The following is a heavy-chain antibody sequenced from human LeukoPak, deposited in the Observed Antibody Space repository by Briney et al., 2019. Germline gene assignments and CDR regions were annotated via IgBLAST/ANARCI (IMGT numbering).Heavy chain of an antibody. Sequence: KPSETLSLTCTVSGGSISSYYWSWIRQPRGKGLEWIGYIYYSGSTNYNPSLKSRVTISVDTSKNQFSLKLSSVTAADTAVYYCAREIDSSGYYYDGGWFDPWGQGTLVTVSS. J-gene: IGHJ5*02. CDR3: AREIDSSGYYYDGGWFDP. D-gene: IGHD3-22*01. CDR2: IYYSGST. V-gene: IGHV4-59*01. CDR1: GGSISSYY.